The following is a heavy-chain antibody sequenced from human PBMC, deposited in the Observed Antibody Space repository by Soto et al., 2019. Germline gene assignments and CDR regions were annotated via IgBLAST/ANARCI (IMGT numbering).Heavy chain of an antibody. V-gene: IGHV4-59*01. Sequence: QVQLQESGPGLVKPSETLSLTCTVSGGSISSYYWSWIRQPPGKGLEWIGYIYYSGSTNYNPSLKSRVTISVDTSKNQFSLKLSSVTAVDTAVYYCARTQDYGDYSDYGMDVWGQGTTVTVSS. J-gene: IGHJ6*02. D-gene: IGHD4-17*01. CDR3: ARTQDYGDYSDYGMDV. CDR1: GGSISSYY. CDR2: IYYSGST.